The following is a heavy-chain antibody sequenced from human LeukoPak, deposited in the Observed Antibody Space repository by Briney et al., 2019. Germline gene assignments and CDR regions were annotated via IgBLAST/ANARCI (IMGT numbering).Heavy chain of an antibody. CDR1: GGTFSNYA. Sequence: SVKVSCKASGGTFSNYAISWVRQAPGQGLEWMGGIITNYGTTNYAQKYQGRVTITADESTTTVYMELSSLRSEDTAVYYCARPRTYYDFWRGYPPFDYWGQGTLVTVSS. D-gene: IGHD3-3*01. CDR3: ARPRTYYDFWRGYPPFDY. J-gene: IGHJ4*02. CDR2: IITNYGTT. V-gene: IGHV1-69*13.